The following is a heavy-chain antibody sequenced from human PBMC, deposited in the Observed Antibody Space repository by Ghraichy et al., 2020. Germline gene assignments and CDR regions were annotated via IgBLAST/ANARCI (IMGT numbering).Heavy chain of an antibody. V-gene: IGHV3-7*01. J-gene: IGHJ6*02. Sequence: GGSLRLSCAASGFTFSSYWMSWVCQAPGKGLEWVANIKQDGSEKYYVDSVKGRFTISRDNAKNSLYLQMNSLRAEDTAVYYCARDLSGYDYFSYYYGMDVWGQGTTVTVSS. CDR3: ARDLSGYDYFSYYYGMDV. D-gene: IGHD5-12*01. CDR1: GFTFSSYW. CDR2: IKQDGSEK.